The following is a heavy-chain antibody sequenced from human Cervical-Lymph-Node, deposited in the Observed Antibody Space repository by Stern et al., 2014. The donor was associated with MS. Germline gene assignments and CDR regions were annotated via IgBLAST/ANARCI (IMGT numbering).Heavy chain of an antibody. J-gene: IGHJ4*02. D-gene: IGHD6-19*01. Sequence: QVQLVQSGAEVKKPGASLKVSCPTSRYTFTAYSFHWVRQAPGQGLQWMGWVNPNTCATTYAKQFRGMVTMTRDSSINTAYMELSRLTSDDTAVYYCAAASTTSSASPFDYWGQGTLLTVSS. CDR3: AAASTTSSASPFDY. V-gene: IGHV1-2*02. CDR2: VNPNTCAT. CDR1: RYTFTAYS.